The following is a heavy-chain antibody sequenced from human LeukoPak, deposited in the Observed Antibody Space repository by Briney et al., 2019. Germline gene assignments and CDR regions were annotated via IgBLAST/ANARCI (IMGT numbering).Heavy chain of an antibody. CDR3: ARLLRVTSAGPDLYFFDY. Sequence: SETLSLTCTVSGGSISSYYRSWIRQPAGKGLEWIGRIYTSGSTNYNPSLKSRVTMSVDTSKNQFSLKLSSVTAADTAVYSCARLLRVTSAGPDLYFFDYWGQGTLVTVSS. CDR2: IYTSGST. J-gene: IGHJ4*02. V-gene: IGHV4-4*07. D-gene: IGHD2-21*02. CDR1: GGSISSYY.